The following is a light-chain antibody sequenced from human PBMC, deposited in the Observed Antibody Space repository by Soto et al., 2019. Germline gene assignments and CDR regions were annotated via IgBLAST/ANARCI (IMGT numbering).Light chain of an antibody. CDR2: GAS. V-gene: IGKV3-20*01. CDR1: QSVSSNY. CDR3: QQYGSSPFT. J-gene: IGKJ4*01. Sequence: EIVLTQPPGTLSLSPGERATLSCRASQSVSSNYLAWYQQRPGQAPRLLIYGASSRATGIPDRFSGSGSGTDFTLTISRLEPEDFAAYYCQQYGSSPFTFGGGTKVDIK.